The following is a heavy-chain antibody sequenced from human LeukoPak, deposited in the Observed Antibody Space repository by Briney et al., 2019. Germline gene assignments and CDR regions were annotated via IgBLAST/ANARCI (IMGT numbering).Heavy chain of an antibody. CDR1: GGSFSGYY. V-gene: IGHV4-34*01. CDR2: INHSGST. J-gene: IGHJ6*04. D-gene: IGHD2-2*02. Sequence: SETLSLTCAVYGGSFSGYYWSWIRQPPGKGLEWIGEINHSGSTNYNPSLKSRVTISVDTSKNQFSLKLSSVTAADTAVYYCARGALGYCSSTSCYRVYYYYGMDVWGNGTTVTVSS. CDR3: ARGALGYCSSTSCYRVYYYYGMDV.